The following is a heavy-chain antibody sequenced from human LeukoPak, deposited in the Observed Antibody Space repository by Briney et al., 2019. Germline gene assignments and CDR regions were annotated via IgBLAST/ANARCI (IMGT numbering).Heavy chain of an antibody. CDR1: GGSMNNYY. Sequence: SETLSLTCTVSGGSMNNYYWNWIRQPPGKGLEWIAYVHYSGSTNYNPSLKSRVTISVDTSKNQFSLKLSSVTTADTAVYYCARMPDILTGPDPWGQGTQITVSS. CDR3: ARMPDILTGPDP. V-gene: IGHV4-59*01. J-gene: IGHJ5*02. CDR2: VHYSGST. D-gene: IGHD3-9*01.